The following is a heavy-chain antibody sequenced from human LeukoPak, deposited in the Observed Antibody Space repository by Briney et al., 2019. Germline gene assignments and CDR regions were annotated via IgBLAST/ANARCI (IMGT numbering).Heavy chain of an antibody. CDR1: GFTFSSYA. CDR3: AKRSGYSYGPLDY. V-gene: IGHV3-23*01. D-gene: IGHD5-18*01. J-gene: IGHJ4*02. CDR2: ISGSGGST. Sequence: SGGSLRLSCAASGFTFSSYAMSWVRQAPGKGLEWVSAISGSGGSTYYTDSVKGRFTISRDNSKNTLYLQMNSLRAEDTAVYYCAKRSGYSYGPLDYWGQGTLVTVSS.